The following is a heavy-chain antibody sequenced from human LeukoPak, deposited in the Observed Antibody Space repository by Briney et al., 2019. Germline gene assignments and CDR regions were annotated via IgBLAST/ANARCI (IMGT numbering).Heavy chain of an antibody. CDR1: GGSLSSYY. Sequence: SETLSLTCTVSGGSLSSYYWSWIRQPPGEGLEWIGYIYYSGSTNYNPSLKSRVTISVDTSKNQFSLKLSSVTAADTAVYYCARSPRGYSYGHFDYWGQGTLVTVSS. D-gene: IGHD5-18*01. CDR3: ARSPRGYSYGHFDY. V-gene: IGHV4-59*08. CDR2: IYYSGST. J-gene: IGHJ4*02.